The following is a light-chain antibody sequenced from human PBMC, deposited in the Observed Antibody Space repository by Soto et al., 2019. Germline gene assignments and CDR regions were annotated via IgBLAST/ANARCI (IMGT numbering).Light chain of an antibody. Sequence: QSVLTQPASVSGSPGQSITISCTGTNSDVGAYDYVSWYQQHPAKAPKLMIYEVSNRPSGISNRFSGSKSGNTASLIISGLQAEDEADYYCSSYTSSTTDVFGTGTKVTVL. J-gene: IGLJ1*01. V-gene: IGLV2-14*01. CDR3: SSYTSSTTDV. CDR2: EVS. CDR1: NSDVGAYDY.